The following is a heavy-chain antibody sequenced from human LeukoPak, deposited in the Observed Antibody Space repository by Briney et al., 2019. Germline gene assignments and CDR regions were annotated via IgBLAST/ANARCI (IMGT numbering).Heavy chain of an antibody. J-gene: IGHJ4*02. V-gene: IGHV1-2*02. CDR1: GYTFTGYY. CDR3: ARDPASYGSWSLFDY. CDR2: INPNSGGT. D-gene: IGHD3-10*01. Sequence: ASVKVSCKASGYTFTGYYMHWVRQAPGQGLEWMGWINPNSGGTNYAQKFQGRVSMTRDTSISTAYMELSRLRSDDTAVYYCARDPASYGSWSLFDYWGQGTLVSVSS.